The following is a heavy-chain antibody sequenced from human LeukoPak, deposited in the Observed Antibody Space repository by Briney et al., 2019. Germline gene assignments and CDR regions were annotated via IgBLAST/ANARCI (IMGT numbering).Heavy chain of an antibody. J-gene: IGHJ4*02. D-gene: IGHD2-15*01. CDR1: GGTFSSYT. CDR2: IIPILGIA. Sequence: SVKVSCKASGGTFSSYTNSWVRQAPGQGLEWMGRIIPILGIANYAQKFQGRVTITADKSTSTAYMELGSLRSEDTAVYYCARACGSCYSGRFDYWGQGTLVTVSS. CDR3: ARACGSCYSGRFDY. V-gene: IGHV1-69*02.